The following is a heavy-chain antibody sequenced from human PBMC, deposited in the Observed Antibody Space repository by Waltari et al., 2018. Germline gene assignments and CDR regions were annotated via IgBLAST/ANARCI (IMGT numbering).Heavy chain of an antibody. D-gene: IGHD2-15*01. CDR1: GSHFDDHG. Sequence: EVQLVESGGGVRRPGGSLRLAWAASGSHFDDHGMRWVRQAPGKGLEWVSSINWNGGSTCYADSVRGRFTISRDNAKNSLYLQMNSLRADDTALYYCAREKLMGEYIDYWGQGTLVTVSS. CDR2: INWNGGST. V-gene: IGHV3-20*04. CDR3: AREKLMGEYIDY. J-gene: IGHJ4*02.